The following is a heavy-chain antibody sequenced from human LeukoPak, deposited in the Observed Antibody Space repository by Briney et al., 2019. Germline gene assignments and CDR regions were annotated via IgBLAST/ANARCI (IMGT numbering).Heavy chain of an antibody. J-gene: IGHJ4*02. CDR1: GASISGYY. V-gene: IGHV4-4*07. CDR3: ARAGFALAALRGTPFDY. CDR2: IYTTGST. D-gene: IGHD6-6*01. Sequence: KPSETLSLTCSVSGASISGYYWTWIRQPAGRGLEWIGRIYTTGSTKYNPSLKSRVIMSVDASKNQFSLKLSSVTAADTAVYYCARAGFALAALRGTPFDYWGQGTLVTVSP.